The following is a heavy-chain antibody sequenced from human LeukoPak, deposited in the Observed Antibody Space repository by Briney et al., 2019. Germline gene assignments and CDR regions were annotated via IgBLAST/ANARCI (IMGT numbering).Heavy chain of an antibody. CDR1: GFTFSSYS. J-gene: IGHJ4*02. CDR2: ISSRSATI. D-gene: IGHD2-21*02. Sequence: PGGSLRLSCAASGFTFSSYSMNWVRQAPGKGLEWVSYISSRSATIYYADSVKGRFTISRDNAKNSVYLQMNSLRVEDTAVYYCARTPRGGVTAIYWGQGTLVTVSS. CDR3: ARTPRGGVTAIY. V-gene: IGHV3-48*01.